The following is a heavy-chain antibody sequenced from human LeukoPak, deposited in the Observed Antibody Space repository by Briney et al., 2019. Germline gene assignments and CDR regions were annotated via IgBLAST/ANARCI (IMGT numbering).Heavy chain of an antibody. CDR1: GGSISSSSYY. CDR3: ARPAAGAAAGISRWFDP. CDR2: IYYSGST. J-gene: IGHJ5*02. Sequence: KPSETLSLTCTVSGGSISSSSYYWGWIRQPPGKGLEWIGSIYYSGSTYYNPSLKSRVTISVDTSKNQFSLKLSSVTAADTAVYYCARPAAGAAAGISRWFDPWGQGTLVTVSS. D-gene: IGHD6-13*01. V-gene: IGHV4-39*01.